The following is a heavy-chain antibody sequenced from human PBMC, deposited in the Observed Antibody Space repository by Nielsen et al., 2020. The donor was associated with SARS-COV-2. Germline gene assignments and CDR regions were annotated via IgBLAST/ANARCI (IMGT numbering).Heavy chain of an antibody. J-gene: IGHJ4*02. CDR1: GFTFSNAW. CDR3: TTGERDLEWELPNGH. Sequence: GESLKISCAAPGFTFSNAWMSWVRQAPGKGLEWVGRIKSKTDGGTTDYAAPVKGRFTISRDDSKNTLYLQMNSLKTEDTAVYYCTTGERDLEWELPNGHWGQGTLVTVSS. V-gene: IGHV3-15*01. D-gene: IGHD1-26*01. CDR2: IKSKTDGGTT.